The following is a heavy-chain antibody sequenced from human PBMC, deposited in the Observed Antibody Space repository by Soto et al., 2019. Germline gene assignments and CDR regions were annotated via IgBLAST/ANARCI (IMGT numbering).Heavy chain of an antibody. Sequence: EVQLVESGGGFIYPGGSLRLSCAASGLTISNAWMNWVRQAPGKGLEWVGRIKTNTEGGTTDYAAAVKGRFTVSRDHSTTTLYLQMNSLKTEDTAVYYCTTGSVEGVWGQGTTVTVYS. V-gene: IGHV3-15*07. J-gene: IGHJ6*02. CDR2: IKTNTEGGTT. CDR1: GLTISNAW. D-gene: IGHD2-15*01. CDR3: TTGSVEGV.